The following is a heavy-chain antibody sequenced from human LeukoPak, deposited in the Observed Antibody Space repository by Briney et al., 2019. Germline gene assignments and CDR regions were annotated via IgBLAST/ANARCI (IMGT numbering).Heavy chain of an antibody. D-gene: IGHD6-6*01. CDR2: MNPNSGNT. Sequence: GASVKVSCKASGYTFTSYDINWVRQATGQGLEWMGWMNPNSGNTGYAQKFQGRVTITRNTSISTAYMELSSLRSEDTAVYYCARSSSVDPGDYWGQGTLVTVSS. CDR1: GYTFTSYD. V-gene: IGHV1-8*03. CDR3: ARSSSVDPGDY. J-gene: IGHJ4*02.